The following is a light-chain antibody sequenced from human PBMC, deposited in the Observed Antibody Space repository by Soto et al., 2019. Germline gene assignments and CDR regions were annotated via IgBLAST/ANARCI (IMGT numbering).Light chain of an antibody. Sequence: EVVLTQSPATLSLSPGDRATLSCRASQSVSSHFAWYQQKSGQAPRLLIYDASKRATGIPARFSGSGSGTDFTLTISSLEPEDFAVYYRQQRSNWPTFGQGTRLEIK. CDR3: QQRSNWPT. J-gene: IGKJ5*01. V-gene: IGKV3-11*01. CDR1: QSVSSH. CDR2: DAS.